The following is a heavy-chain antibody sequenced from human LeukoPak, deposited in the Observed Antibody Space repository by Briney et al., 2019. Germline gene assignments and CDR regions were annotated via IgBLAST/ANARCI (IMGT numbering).Heavy chain of an antibody. CDR1: GFTFSSHA. Sequence: GGSLRLSCAASGFTFSSHAMNWVHQAPGKGLERVSAISGSGYSTYYADSVKGRFTISRDNSKNTLFLQMNSLRAEDTAVYYCAKGLLEYCSGGSCYPLDYWGQGTLVTVSS. V-gene: IGHV3-23*01. CDR2: ISGSGYST. J-gene: IGHJ4*02. D-gene: IGHD2-15*01. CDR3: AKGLLEYCSGGSCYPLDY.